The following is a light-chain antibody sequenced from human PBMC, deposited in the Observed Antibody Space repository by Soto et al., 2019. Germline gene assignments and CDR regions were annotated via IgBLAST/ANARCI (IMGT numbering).Light chain of an antibody. J-gene: IGKJ4*01. CDR3: PEYNSAPALT. CDR2: AAS. V-gene: IGKV1-27*01. Sequence: DIQMTQSPSSLSASVGDRVTITCRASQGISNNLAWYQQKPAKVPKLLIYAASTLQSGVPSRFSGSGSGTDFTITISSLQPEGVATYYCPEYNSAPALTFGGGTKVEIK. CDR1: QGISNN.